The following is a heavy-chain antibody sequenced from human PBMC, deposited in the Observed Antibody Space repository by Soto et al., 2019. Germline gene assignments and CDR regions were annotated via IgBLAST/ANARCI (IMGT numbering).Heavy chain of an antibody. D-gene: IGHD3-22*01. CDR2: ISYDGSNK. Sequence: QVQLVESGGGVVQPGRSLRLSCAASGFTFSSYGMHWVRQAPGKGLEWVAVISYDGSNKYYADSVKGRFTISRDNSKNTLYLQMNSLRSEATAVYYCAKESSSGYPIPADFDYWGQGTLVTVSS. V-gene: IGHV3-30*18. CDR1: GFTFSSYG. CDR3: AKESSSGYPIPADFDY. J-gene: IGHJ4*02.